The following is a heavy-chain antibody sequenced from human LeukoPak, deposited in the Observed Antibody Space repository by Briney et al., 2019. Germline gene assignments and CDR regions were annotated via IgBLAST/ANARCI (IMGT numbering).Heavy chain of an antibody. CDR1: GFTFSSYA. D-gene: IGHD4-17*01. Sequence: GGSLRPSCAASGFTFSSYAMHWVRQAPGKGLEWVAVISYDGSNKYYADSVKGRFTISRDNSKNTLYLQMNSLRAEDTAVYYCARGDYGDYRGGHFDLWGRGTLVTVSS. CDR3: ARGDYGDYRGGHFDL. J-gene: IGHJ2*01. V-gene: IGHV3-30-3*01. CDR2: ISYDGSNK.